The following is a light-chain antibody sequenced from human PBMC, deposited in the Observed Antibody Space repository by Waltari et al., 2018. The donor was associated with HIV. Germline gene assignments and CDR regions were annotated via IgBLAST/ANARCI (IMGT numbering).Light chain of an antibody. J-gene: IGLJ2*01. CDR1: ASNIGSNS. CDR3: ASWDDSLNVML. Sequence: QSVLTQPPSAPGTPGQRVTISCSGGASNIGSNSVSWYQQVPGTAPKLLIYSNQQRPSGVPERYSGSQSGTSASLAIYGLQSEDEADYYCASWDDSLNVMLFGGGTKLTV. CDR2: SNQ. V-gene: IGLV1-44*01.